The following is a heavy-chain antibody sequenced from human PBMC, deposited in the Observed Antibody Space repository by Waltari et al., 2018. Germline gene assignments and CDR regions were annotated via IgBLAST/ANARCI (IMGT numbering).Heavy chain of an antibody. D-gene: IGHD5-12*01. CDR3: GRDRSGYGFNVDY. V-gene: IGHV4-38-2*02. CDR1: GYSITSGHY. Sequence: VQLQESGPGLVKPSETLSLTCAVSGYSITSGHYWGWSRQAPGKGLEWLGSIYPSGATYYNPSLKSRVTVSVDTSKNQFSLKLTSVTAADTAVYYCGRDRSGYGFNVDYWGQGTLVTVSS. CDR2: IYPSGAT. J-gene: IGHJ4*02.